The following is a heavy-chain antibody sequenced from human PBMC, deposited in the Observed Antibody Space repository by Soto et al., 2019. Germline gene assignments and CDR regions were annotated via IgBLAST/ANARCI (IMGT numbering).Heavy chain of an antibody. D-gene: IGHD2-2*01. CDR2: MSGSGGGT. J-gene: IGHJ6*02. CDR1: GFTFSSYA. CDR3: AGAYCSGTTCYGLYGMDV. V-gene: IGHV3-23*01. Sequence: PGGSLRLSCAASGFTFSSYAMHWVRQASGKGLEWVSSMSGSGGGTYYADSVKGRFTISRDNSKNTLFLQMNSLRAEDTALYYCAGAYCSGTTCYGLYGMDVWGQGTTVTVSS.